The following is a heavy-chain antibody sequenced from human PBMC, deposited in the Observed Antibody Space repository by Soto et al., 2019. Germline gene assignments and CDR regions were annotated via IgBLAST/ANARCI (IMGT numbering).Heavy chain of an antibody. Sequence: QVQLQESGPGLVKPSETLSLTCTVSGGSFSSSYWIWIRQSPGKGLEWIGYIYHSGTTKYNPSLKSRLTMSVDTSKNQFSLNLSSVTAADTAVYYCARDSSGYNWFDPWGQGILVTVSS. CDR3: ARDSSGYNWFDP. CDR2: IYHSGTT. D-gene: IGHD5-12*01. J-gene: IGHJ5*02. V-gene: IGHV4-59*01. CDR1: GGSFSSSY.